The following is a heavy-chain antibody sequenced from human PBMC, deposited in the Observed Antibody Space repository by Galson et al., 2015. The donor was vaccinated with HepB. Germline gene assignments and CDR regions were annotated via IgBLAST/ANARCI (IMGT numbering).Heavy chain of an antibody. CDR1: GYTFTSYG. J-gene: IGHJ4*02. Sequence: SVKVSCKASGYTFTSYGISWVRQAPGQGLEWMGWISAYNGNTNYAQKLQGRVTMTTDTSTSTAYMELRSLRSDDTAVYYCAREGIGYCSGGSCYPSDYWGQGTLVTVSS. D-gene: IGHD2-15*01. V-gene: IGHV1-18*04. CDR2: ISAYNGNT. CDR3: AREGIGYCSGGSCYPSDY.